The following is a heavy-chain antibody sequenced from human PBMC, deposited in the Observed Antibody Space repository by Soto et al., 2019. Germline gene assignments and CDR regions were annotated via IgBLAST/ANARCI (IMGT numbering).Heavy chain of an antibody. CDR3: AIFSGATYGDYGGGINY. V-gene: IGHV4-39*01. J-gene: IGHJ4*02. Sequence: PSETLSLTCTVSGGSISGSSYYWGWIRQPPGKGLECIGSVHYSGSTDYNPSLKSRVTISVDTSKNQFSLKLTSVTAADTAVYFCAIFSGATYGDYGGGINYWGQGTLVTVSS. CDR1: GGSISGSSYY. CDR2: VHYSGST. D-gene: IGHD4-17*01.